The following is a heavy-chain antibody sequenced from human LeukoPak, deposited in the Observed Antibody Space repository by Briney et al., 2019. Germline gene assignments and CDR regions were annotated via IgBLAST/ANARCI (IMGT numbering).Heavy chain of an antibody. D-gene: IGHD6-13*01. Sequence: GKSLKISCKGSGYSFTSYWIGWVRQMPGKGLEWMGIIYPGDSDTRYSPSFQGQVTISADKSISTAYLQWSSLKASDTAMYYCARLTTGIAAAGVDWFDPWGQGTLVTVSS. J-gene: IGHJ5*02. CDR3: ARLTTGIAAAGVDWFDP. CDR2: IYPGDSDT. V-gene: IGHV5-51*01. CDR1: GYSFTSYW.